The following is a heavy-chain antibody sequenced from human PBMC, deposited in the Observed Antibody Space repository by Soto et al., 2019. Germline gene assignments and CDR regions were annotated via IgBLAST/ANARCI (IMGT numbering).Heavy chain of an antibody. CDR1: RYTFSTYS. V-gene: IGHV1-3*01. D-gene: IGHD2-21*01. CDR3: ARGKEIDENYDYHGMDV. J-gene: IGHJ6*02. CDR2: INGANGNT. Sequence: DAVKGSCRASRYTFSTYSMHWVRQAPGHGLEWMGWINGANGNTRYSQKFKDRVSISRDTPASTGYMELSSLRSEDTAVYNSARGKEIDENYDYHGMDVWRPGITVAISS.